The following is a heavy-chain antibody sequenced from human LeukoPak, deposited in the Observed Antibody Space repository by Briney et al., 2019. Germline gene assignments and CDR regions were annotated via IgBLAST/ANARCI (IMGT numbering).Heavy chain of an antibody. CDR1: GFTFSSYW. CDR2: IKSKTDGGTT. D-gene: IGHD6-13*01. CDR3: TTVPAGTRWYFDL. V-gene: IGHV3-15*01. J-gene: IGHJ2*01. Sequence: PGGSLRLSCAASGFTFSSYWMSWVRQAPGKGLEWVGRIKSKTDGGTTGYAAPVKGRFTISRDDSKNTLFLQMNSLKTEDTAVYYCTTVPAGTRWYFDLWGRGTLVTVSS.